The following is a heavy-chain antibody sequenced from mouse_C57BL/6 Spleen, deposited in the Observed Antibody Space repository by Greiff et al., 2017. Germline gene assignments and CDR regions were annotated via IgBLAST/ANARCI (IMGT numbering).Heavy chain of an antibody. CDR2: IDPENGDT. CDR3: TPFITTVPYAMDY. D-gene: IGHD1-1*01. J-gene: IGHJ4*01. V-gene: IGHV14-4*01. CDR1: GFNIKDDY. Sequence: VQLQQSGAELVRPGASVKLSCTASGFNIKDDYMHWVKQRPEQGLEWIGWIDPENGDTEYASKFQGKATITADTSSNTAYLQLSSLTSEDTAVYYCTPFITTVPYAMDYWGPGTSVTVPS.